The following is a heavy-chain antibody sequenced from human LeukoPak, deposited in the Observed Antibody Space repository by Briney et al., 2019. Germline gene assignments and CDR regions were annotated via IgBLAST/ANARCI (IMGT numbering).Heavy chain of an antibody. CDR3: ARRGLITMVRGVITKANWFDP. D-gene: IGHD3-10*01. CDR1: GFTFSSNA. CDR2: ISGSGGST. V-gene: IGHV3-23*01. Sequence: GGSLRLSCAASGFTFSSNAMSWVRRAPGKGLEWVSAISGSGGSTYYADSVKGRFTISRDNSKNTLYLQMNSLRAEDTAVYYCARRGLITMVRGVITKANWFDPWGQGTLVTVSS. J-gene: IGHJ5*02.